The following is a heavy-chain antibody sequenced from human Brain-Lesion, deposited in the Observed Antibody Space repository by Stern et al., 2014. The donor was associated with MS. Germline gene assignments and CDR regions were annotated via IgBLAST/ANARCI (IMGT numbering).Heavy chain of an antibody. D-gene: IGHD1-26*01. Sequence: VQLVQSGAEVKKPGASVKVSCKVSGYTLTELSMHWVRQAPRKGLEWMGGFDPEDGEPIYAQKFQGRVTMTEDTSTDTANMELSSLRSEATAVYYCATLSPGAGGNYSRHFDYGGQGTLVTVSS. J-gene: IGHJ4*02. CDR3: ATLSPGAGGNYSRHFDY. CDR1: GYTLTELS. CDR2: FDPEDGEP. V-gene: IGHV1-24*01.